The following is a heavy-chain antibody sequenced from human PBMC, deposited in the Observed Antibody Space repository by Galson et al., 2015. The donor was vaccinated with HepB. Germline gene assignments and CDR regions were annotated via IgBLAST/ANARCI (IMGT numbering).Heavy chain of an antibody. V-gene: IGHV3-33*01. CDR1: GFTFSSYG. Sequence: SLRLSCAASGFTFSSYGMHWVRQAPGKGLEWVAVIWYDGSNKYYADSVKGRFTISRDNSKNTVYLQMNSLRAEDTAVYYCARDATAYCSTTSCPGDYWGQGTLVTASS. J-gene: IGHJ4*02. CDR2: IWYDGSNK. D-gene: IGHD2-2*01. CDR3: ARDATAYCSTTSCPGDY.